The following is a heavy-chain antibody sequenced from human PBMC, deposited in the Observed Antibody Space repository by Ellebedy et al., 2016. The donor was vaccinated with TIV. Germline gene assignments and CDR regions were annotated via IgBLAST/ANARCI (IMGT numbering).Heavy chain of an antibody. J-gene: IGHJ6*02. CDR1: GFTFSSYA. V-gene: IGHV3-30-3*01. Sequence: GGSLRLXXAASGFTFSSYAMHWVRQAPGKGLEWVAVISYDGSNKYYADSVKGRFTISRDNSKNTLYLQMNSLRSDDTAVYYCARLMREFGRFGEVPDMDVWGQGTTVTVSS. D-gene: IGHD3-10*01. CDR3: ARLMREFGRFGEVPDMDV. CDR2: ISYDGSNK.